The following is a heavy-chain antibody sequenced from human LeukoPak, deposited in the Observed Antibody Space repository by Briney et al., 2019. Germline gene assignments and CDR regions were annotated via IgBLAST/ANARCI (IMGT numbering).Heavy chain of an antibody. CDR3: VQTTTCPGFSY. Sequence: PSETLSLTCTTSGAPISRFCWSWVRQPPGKGLEWIGNIYNGVPTFFNPSLKTRVTLSVDTSKTQFSLQLASVTAADTAVYYCVQTTTCPGFSYSDQARLVTVSS. V-gene: IGHV4-4*09. J-gene: IGHJ4*02. D-gene: IGHD1-14*01. CDR1: GAPISRFC. CDR2: IYNGVPT.